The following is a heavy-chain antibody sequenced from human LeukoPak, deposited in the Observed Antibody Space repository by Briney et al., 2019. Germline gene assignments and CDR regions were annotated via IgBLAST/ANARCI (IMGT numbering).Heavy chain of an antibody. J-gene: IGHJ4*02. D-gene: IGHD6-13*01. V-gene: IGHV4-4*02. Sequence: SGTLSLTCAVSGASISNNWWSWVRQPPGKGLEWIGEIYHSGSTNYNPSLKSRVTISVDKSKNQFSLKLSSVTAADTAVYYCARRPGIAAAGMDYWGQGTLVTVSS. CDR2: IYHSGST. CDR1: GASISNNW. CDR3: ARRPGIAAAGMDY.